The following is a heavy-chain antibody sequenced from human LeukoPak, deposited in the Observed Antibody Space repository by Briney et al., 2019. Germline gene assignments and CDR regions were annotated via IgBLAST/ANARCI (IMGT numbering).Heavy chain of an antibody. CDR3: ARATEGLDY. J-gene: IGHJ4*02. V-gene: IGHV3-30*03. CDR2: ISSDGSNR. Sequence: GGSLRLSCAASGFTFSSYDIHWVRQAPGKGLEWVAVISSDGSNRYYADSVKGRFTISRDNSKNTLYLQMNSLRAEDTAVYYCARATEGLDYWGQGTPVTVSS. CDR1: GFTFSSYD.